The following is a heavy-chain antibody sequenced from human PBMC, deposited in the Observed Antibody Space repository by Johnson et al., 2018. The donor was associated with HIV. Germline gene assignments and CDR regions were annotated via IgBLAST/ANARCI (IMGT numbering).Heavy chain of an antibody. Sequence: QVQLVESGGGLVKPGGSLRLSCAASGFTFSDYYMSWIRQAPAKGLEWISYISNSGSTIYYADFVKGRFTISRDNAKKSMYLQMNSLRAEDTALYYCARDSTPWVGDHVGYAFDIWGRGTMVTVSS. CDR2: ISNSGSTI. D-gene: IGHD4-17*01. CDR3: ARDSTPWVGDHVGYAFDI. V-gene: IGHV3-11*04. J-gene: IGHJ3*02. CDR1: GFTFSDYY.